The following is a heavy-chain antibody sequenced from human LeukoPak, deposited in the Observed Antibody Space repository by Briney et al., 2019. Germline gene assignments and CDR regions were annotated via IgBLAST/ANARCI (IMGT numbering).Heavy chain of an antibody. CDR1: GGSISSSSYY. Sequence: KPSETLSLTCTVSGGSISSSSYYWGWIRQPPGKGLEWIGSIYYSGSTNYNPSLKSRVTISVDTSKNQFSLKLSSVTAADTAVYYCARSGSPTPYYFDYWGQGTLVTVSS. CDR3: ARSGSPTPYYFDY. D-gene: IGHD3-10*01. V-gene: IGHV4-39*07. CDR2: IYYSGST. J-gene: IGHJ4*02.